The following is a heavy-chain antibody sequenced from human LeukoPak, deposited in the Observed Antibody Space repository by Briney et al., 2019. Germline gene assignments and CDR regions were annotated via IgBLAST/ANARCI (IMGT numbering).Heavy chain of an antibody. CDR2: INLDGSGT. J-gene: IGHJ4*02. CDR1: GFTFSSYW. V-gene: IGHV3-74*01. CDR3: SRAYDSGTYSSFDS. Sequence: GGSLRLSCAASGFTFSSYWMSWVRQAPGKGLVWVSCINLDGSGTTYADSVKGRFTISRDNAKNTLFLQMNSLRAEDTAVYYCSRAYDSGTYSSFDSWGQGTLVTVTS. D-gene: IGHD3-10*01.